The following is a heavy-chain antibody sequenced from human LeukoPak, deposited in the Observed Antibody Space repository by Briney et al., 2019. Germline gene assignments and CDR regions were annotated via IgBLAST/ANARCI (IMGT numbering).Heavy chain of an antibody. D-gene: IGHD3-16*02. CDR3: AREGLRLGELSLFAFDI. J-gene: IGHJ3*02. Sequence: PGGSLRLSCAASGFTFSDYYMSWIRQAPGKGLEWVSYISNSGNTIYYADSVKGRFTISRDNAKYSLYLQMNSLRAEDTAVYYCAREGLRLGELSLFAFDIWGQGTMVTVSS. CDR1: GFTFSDYY. CDR2: ISNSGNTI. V-gene: IGHV3-11*04.